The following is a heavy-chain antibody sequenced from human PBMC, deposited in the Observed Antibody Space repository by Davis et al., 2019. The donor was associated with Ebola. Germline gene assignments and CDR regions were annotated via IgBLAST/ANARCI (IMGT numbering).Heavy chain of an antibody. J-gene: IGHJ6*02. D-gene: IGHD2-15*01. Sequence: AASVTVSCKASGYTFTNYGVSWVRQAPGQGLEWMGWFSAYSVNSNYAQKFQRRVTMTTDTSTITAYMELRSLRSDDTAVYYCARDRSYCSGGSCYLGYNGMDVWGQGTTVTVSS. CDR3: ARDRSYCSGGSCYLGYNGMDV. V-gene: IGHV1-18*04. CDR1: GYTFTNYG. CDR2: FSAYSVNS.